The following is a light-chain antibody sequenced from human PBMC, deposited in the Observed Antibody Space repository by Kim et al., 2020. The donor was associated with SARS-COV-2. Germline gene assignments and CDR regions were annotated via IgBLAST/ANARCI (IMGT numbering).Light chain of an antibody. CDR3: SSYTSSRV. Sequence: SPGQSISISCTGTSSDVGGYNYVSWYHQHPGKAPKLMIYDVRNRPSGVSNRFSGSKSGNTASLTISGLQAEDEADYYRSSYTSSRVFGGGTQLTVL. CDR2: DVR. CDR1: SSDVGGYNY. J-gene: IGLJ2*01. V-gene: IGLV2-14*03.